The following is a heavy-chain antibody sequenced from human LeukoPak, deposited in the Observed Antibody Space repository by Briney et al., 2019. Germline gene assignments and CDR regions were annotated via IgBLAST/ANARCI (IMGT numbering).Heavy chain of an antibody. J-gene: IGHJ5*02. CDR2: LYPGDSDT. CDR1: GYSFTSYW. V-gene: IGHV5-51*01. D-gene: IGHD1-7*01. Sequence: GESLKISCKGSGYSFTSYWIGWVRQMPGKGLEWMGILYPGDSDTRYSPSFQGQVTISADKSIRTAYLQWSSLKASDTALYYFTRFRGLRQVELRQNWFVPRGQRTLVTVSS. CDR3: TRFRGLRQVELRQNWFVP.